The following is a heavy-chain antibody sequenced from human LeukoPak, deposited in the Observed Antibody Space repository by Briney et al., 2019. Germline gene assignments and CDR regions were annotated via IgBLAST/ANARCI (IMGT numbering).Heavy chain of an antibody. V-gene: IGHV3-23*01. CDR2: ISGSGGST. Sequence: GGALRLSCAASGFTFSSYAMSWVRRAPGKGLEWASAISGSGGSTYYADSVKGRFTISRDNSKNTLYLQMNSLRAEDTAVYYCAKGGSGRYYYYGMDVWGQGTTVTVSS. D-gene: IGHD1-26*01. J-gene: IGHJ6*02. CDR1: GFTFSSYA. CDR3: AKGGSGRYYYYGMDV.